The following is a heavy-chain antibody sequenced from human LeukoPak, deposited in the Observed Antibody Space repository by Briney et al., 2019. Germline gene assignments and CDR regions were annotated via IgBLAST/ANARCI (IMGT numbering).Heavy chain of an antibody. V-gene: IGHV5-51*01. CDR2: IYPGDSDT. CDR1: GYSFTSYW. Sequence: GESLKISCKGSGYSFTSYWIGWVRQMPGKGLEWMGIIYPGDSDTRYSPSFQGQVTISADKSISTAYLQWSILKASDTAMYYCARQAPYYYDSSGYSPGYWGQGTLVTVSS. CDR3: ARQAPYYYDSSGYSPGY. D-gene: IGHD3-22*01. J-gene: IGHJ4*02.